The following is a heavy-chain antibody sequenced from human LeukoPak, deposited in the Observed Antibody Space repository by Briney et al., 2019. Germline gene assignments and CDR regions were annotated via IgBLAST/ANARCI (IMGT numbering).Heavy chain of an antibody. Sequence: PGGSLRLSCAASGFTFSSYSMNWVRQAPGKGLEWVSSISSSSSYIYYADSVKGRFTISRDNAKNSLYLQINSLRAEDTAVYYCARGLAAAGIKGPDYWGQGTLVTVSS. J-gene: IGHJ4*02. CDR1: GFTFSSYS. V-gene: IGHV3-21*01. D-gene: IGHD6-13*01. CDR2: ISSSSSYI. CDR3: ARGLAAAGIKGPDY.